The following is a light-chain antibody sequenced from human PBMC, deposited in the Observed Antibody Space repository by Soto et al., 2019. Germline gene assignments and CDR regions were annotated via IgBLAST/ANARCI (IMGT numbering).Light chain of an antibody. CDR3: QQSYSTTRT. V-gene: IGKV1-39*01. CDR1: QSISTY. Sequence: DIQMTQSPSSLSASVGDRVTITCRASQSISTYLNWYQQKPGKAPNLLIYVASSLQSGVPSRFSGSGSGTDFTLTISSLQPEDFATYYCQQSYSTTRTFGQGTKVDIK. CDR2: VAS. J-gene: IGKJ1*01.